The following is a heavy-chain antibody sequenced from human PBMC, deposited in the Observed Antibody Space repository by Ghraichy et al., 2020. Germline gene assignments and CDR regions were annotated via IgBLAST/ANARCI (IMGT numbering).Heavy chain of an antibody. CDR3: AKEGDSGTKCLFDY. Sequence: GESLNISCAASGFTFSNHGMHWVRQAPGKGLEWVAVVSSHGGTVYYKDSVKGRFTVSRDNSKNTLYLQMNSLRAEDTAVYYCAKEGDSGTKCLFDYGGQGTLVTFSS. CDR1: GFTFSNHG. V-gene: IGHV3-30*18. D-gene: IGHD3-10*01. CDR2: VSSHGGTV. J-gene: IGHJ4*02.